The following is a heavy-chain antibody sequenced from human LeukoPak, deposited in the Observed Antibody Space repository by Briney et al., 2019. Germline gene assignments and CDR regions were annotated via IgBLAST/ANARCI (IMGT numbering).Heavy chain of an antibody. CDR1: GGTFSSYA. D-gene: IGHD3-22*01. Sequence: SVKVSCKASGGTFSSYAISWVRQAPGQGLEWMGGIIPIFGTANYAQKFQGRVTITADESTSTAYMELSSLRSEDTAEYYCARLDDSSGYYQGYWGQGTLVTVSS. CDR2: IIPIFGTA. CDR3: ARLDDSSGYYQGY. V-gene: IGHV1-69*13. J-gene: IGHJ4*02.